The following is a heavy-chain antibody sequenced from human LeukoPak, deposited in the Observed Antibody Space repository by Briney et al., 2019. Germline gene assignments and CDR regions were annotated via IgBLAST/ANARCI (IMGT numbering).Heavy chain of an antibody. Sequence: GGSLRLSCAASGFTFSTYTMNWVRQAPGKGLEWVSSISSSGSYIYFADSLKGRFTISRDNAKNSLYLQMSSLRAEDTAVYYCARVPDLYGGYKSYFDYWGQGTLVTVSS. V-gene: IGHV3-21*01. CDR3: ARVPDLYGGYKSYFDY. J-gene: IGHJ4*02. CDR1: GFTFSTYT. D-gene: IGHD4-17*01. CDR2: ISSSGSYI.